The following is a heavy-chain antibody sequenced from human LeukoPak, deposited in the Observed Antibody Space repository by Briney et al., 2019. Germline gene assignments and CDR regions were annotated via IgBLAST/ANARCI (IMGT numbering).Heavy chain of an antibody. D-gene: IGHD5-18*01. CDR3: ARHRGYNYGYSDY. CDR2: TYPNDSDS. V-gene: IGHV5-51*01. Sequence: GESLKISCKGSGYTFTNYWIGWVRQMPGKGLEWMGNTYPNDSDSRYSPSFQGLVTMSVDKSISTAYLQWSSLKASDTAMYYCARHRGYNYGYSDYWGQRTLVTVSS. CDR1: GYTFTNYW. J-gene: IGHJ4*02.